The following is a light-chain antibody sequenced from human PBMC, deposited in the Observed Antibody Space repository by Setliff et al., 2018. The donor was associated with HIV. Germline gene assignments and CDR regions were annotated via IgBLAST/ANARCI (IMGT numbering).Light chain of an antibody. CDR1: NSDVGGYDY. Sequence: QSALTQPRSVSGSPGQSVTISCTGTNSDVGGYDYVSWCQQHPGKAPRLIIYDVSKRPSGVPDRFSGSTSANTASLTISGLQPEDEADYYCSSYTGTYSFLFGGGTKVTVL. CDR3: SSYTGTYSFL. J-gene: IGLJ2*01. V-gene: IGLV2-11*01. CDR2: DVS.